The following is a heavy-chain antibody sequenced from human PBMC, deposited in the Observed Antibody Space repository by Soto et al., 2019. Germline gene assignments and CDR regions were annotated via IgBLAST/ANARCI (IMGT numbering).Heavy chain of an antibody. CDR2: IGRDSST. D-gene: IGHD3-3*01. CDR1: GFTFSSYA. V-gene: IGHV3-23*01. Sequence: GGSLRLSCAASGFTFSSYAMSWVRQAPGKGLEWVSVIGRDSSTYHADSVKGRFTISRDNSKNTLYLQMNSLRAEDTAVYYCARDLFITSPTGGMDVWGQGTTVTVSS. CDR3: ARDLFITSPTGGMDV. J-gene: IGHJ6*02.